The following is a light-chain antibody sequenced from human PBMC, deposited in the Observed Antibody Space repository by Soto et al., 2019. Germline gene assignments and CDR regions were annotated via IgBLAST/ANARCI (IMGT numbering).Light chain of an antibody. Sequence: EIVLTQSPGTLSLSPGERATLSCSASQSVSSSYLAWYQQKPGQAPSLLIYGASSRATGIPDRFSGSGSGTDFTLTISTLEPEDCAVYYCQQYGSSPPITFGKGTRLEIK. CDR3: QQYGSSPPIT. CDR1: QSVSSSY. CDR2: GAS. V-gene: IGKV3-20*01. J-gene: IGKJ5*01.